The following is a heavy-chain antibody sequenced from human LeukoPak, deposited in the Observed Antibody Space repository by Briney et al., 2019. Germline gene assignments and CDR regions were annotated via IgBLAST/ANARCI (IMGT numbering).Heavy chain of an antibody. D-gene: IGHD2-2*01. CDR3: ARGAYCTSINCYGFDY. V-gene: IGHV4-38-2*02. CDR1: GYSISSGYY. Sequence: SETLSLTCTVSGYSISSGYYWGWIRQPPGKGLEWIGSIYHSGSTYYNPSLKSRVTISVDTSKNQFSLKLSSVTAADTAVYYCARGAYCTSINCYGFDYWGQGILVTVSS. J-gene: IGHJ4*02. CDR2: IYHSGST.